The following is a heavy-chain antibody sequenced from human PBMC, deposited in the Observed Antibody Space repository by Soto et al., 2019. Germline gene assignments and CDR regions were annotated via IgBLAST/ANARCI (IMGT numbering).Heavy chain of an antibody. Sequence: GGSLRLSCAASGFTFSSYWMSWVRQAPGKGLEWVANIKQDGSEKYYVDSVKGRFTISRDNAKNSLYLQMNSLRAEDTAVHYCARVLTVAGPYYYYYYYMDVWGKGTTVTVSS. D-gene: IGHD6-19*01. CDR1: GFTFSSYW. J-gene: IGHJ6*03. V-gene: IGHV3-7*01. CDR3: ARVLTVAGPYYYYYYYMDV. CDR2: IKQDGSEK.